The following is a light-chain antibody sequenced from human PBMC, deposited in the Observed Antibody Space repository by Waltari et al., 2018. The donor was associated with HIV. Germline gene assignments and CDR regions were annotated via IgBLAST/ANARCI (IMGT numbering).Light chain of an antibody. V-gene: IGKV4-1*01. Sequence: DIVMTQSPESLAVSLGERATINCKSSHNILYNSNNKNYLAWYQQKPGQPPRLLFAWASTLQSGVPDRFSGGGSRTDFTLIINKLQPEGVALYFCQQFFSAPLTFGGGTKVEI. CDR2: WAS. CDR3: QQFFSAPLT. J-gene: IGKJ4*01. CDR1: HNILYNSNNKNY.